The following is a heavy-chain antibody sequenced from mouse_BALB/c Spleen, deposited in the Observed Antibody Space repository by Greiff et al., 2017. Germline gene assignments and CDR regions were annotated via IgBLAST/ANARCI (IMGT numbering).Heavy chain of an antibody. CDR2: IRNKANGYTT. CDR1: GFTFTDYY. CDR3: ARAPYGSSYGWFAY. J-gene: IGHJ3*01. Sequence: VQVVESGGGLVQPGGSLRLSCATSGFTFTDYYMSWVRQPPGKALEWLGFIRNKANGYTTEYSASVKGRFTISRDNSQSILYLQMNTLRAEDSATYYCARAPYGSSYGWFAYWGQGTLVTVSA. V-gene: IGHV7-3*02. D-gene: IGHD1-1*01.